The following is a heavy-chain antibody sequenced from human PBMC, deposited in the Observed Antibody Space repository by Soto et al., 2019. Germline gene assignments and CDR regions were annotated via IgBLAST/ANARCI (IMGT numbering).Heavy chain of an antibody. D-gene: IGHD3-10*01. V-gene: IGHV3-33*01. Sequence: QVQLVESGGGVVQPGRSLRLSCAASGFTFSSYGMHWVRQAPGKGLEWVAVIWYDGSNKYYADSVKGRFTISRDNSKNTLYLQMNSLRAEDTAVYYCARDHLGSGLTDAFDIWGQGTMVTVSS. CDR1: GFTFSSYG. CDR3: ARDHLGSGLTDAFDI. CDR2: IWYDGSNK. J-gene: IGHJ3*02.